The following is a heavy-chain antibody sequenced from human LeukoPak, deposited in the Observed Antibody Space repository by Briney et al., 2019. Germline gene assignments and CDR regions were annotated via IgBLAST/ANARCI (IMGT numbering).Heavy chain of an antibody. CDR1: GFTFNIYA. J-gene: IGHJ4*02. Sequence: GRSLRLSCAASGFTFNIYAMHWVRQAPGQGLEWVAIIYYDGSVNYYADSVKGRFIISRDSSKNTVYLIMNRLRADDTAVYYCARGGGVDAAMALDYWGQGTLVAVSS. V-gene: IGHV3-33*01. CDR2: IYYDGSVN. D-gene: IGHD5-18*01. CDR3: ARGGGVDAAMALDY.